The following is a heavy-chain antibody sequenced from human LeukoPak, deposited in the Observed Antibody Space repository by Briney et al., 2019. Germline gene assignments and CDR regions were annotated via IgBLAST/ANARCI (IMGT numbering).Heavy chain of an antibody. D-gene: IGHD2-15*01. Sequence: GGSLRLSCAASGFTFSDYYMSWIRQAPGKGLEWVSYISSSGSTIYYADSVKGRFTISRDNAKNSLYLQMNSLRAEDTAVYYCARDRRYCSGGSCFISDAFDIWGQGTMVTVSS. CDR1: GFTFSDYY. V-gene: IGHV3-11*04. CDR2: ISSSGSTI. CDR3: ARDRRYCSGGSCFISDAFDI. J-gene: IGHJ3*02.